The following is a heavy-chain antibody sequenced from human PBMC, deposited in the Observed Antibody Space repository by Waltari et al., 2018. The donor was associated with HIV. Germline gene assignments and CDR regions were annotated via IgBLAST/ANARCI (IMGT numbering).Heavy chain of an antibody. J-gene: IGHJ6*02. CDR3: ARECPPYDFWSGTAYGMDV. Sequence: EVQLVESGGGLVQPGGSLRLSCAASGFTFSSYSMNWVRQAPGKGREWVSYISSSSSTIYYADSVKGRFTISRDNAKNSLYLQMNSLRDEDTAVYYCARECPPYDFWSGTAYGMDVWGQGTTVTVSS. D-gene: IGHD3-3*01. CDR2: ISSSSSTI. V-gene: IGHV3-48*02. CDR1: GFTFSSYS.